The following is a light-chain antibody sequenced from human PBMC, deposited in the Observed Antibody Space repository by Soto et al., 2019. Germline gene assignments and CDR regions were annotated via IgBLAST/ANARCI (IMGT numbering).Light chain of an antibody. Sequence: QSVLTQPASVSGSPGQSITISCTGTSSDVGGYNYVSWYQQHPGKAPKLMIYDVSNRPSGVSNRFSGSKSGNTASLTSSGLQAEDEADYYCSSYTSSRTKVFGTGTQVTVL. CDR1: SSDVGGYNY. CDR2: DVS. CDR3: SSYTSSRTKV. V-gene: IGLV2-14*01. J-gene: IGLJ1*01.